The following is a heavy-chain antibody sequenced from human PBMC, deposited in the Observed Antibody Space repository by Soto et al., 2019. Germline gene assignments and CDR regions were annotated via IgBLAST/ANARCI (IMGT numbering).Heavy chain of an antibody. CDR1: VFTLSNFA. CDR3: GNGRLRGLGNRNFDY. J-gene: IGHJ4*01. Sequence: EVQLEESGGDLVKPGLSLRLSCAASVFTLSNFAMSWVRQAPGKGLVWVSVVSGAGITTTYAASVKGRFIVSRNNSKNTLSLQLASMRIADKSIYYCGNGRLRGLGNRNFDYWGHGTLVTVSS. D-gene: IGHD4-17*01. CDR2: VSGAGITT. V-gene: IGHV3-23*04.